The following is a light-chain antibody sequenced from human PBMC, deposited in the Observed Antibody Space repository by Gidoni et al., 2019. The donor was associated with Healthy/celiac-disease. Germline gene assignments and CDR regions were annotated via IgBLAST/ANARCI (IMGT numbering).Light chain of an antibody. CDR3: QSYDTANQV. J-gene: IGLJ2*01. CDR2: EHN. V-gene: IGLV6-57*03. CDR1: SGSIASTY. Sequence: NFMLTQPHPVSESPGKTVTISCTRSSGSIASTYVQWYQQRPGSAPTNVIYEHNQRPSGVPDRFSGSIDRSSNSASRTISGLETEDEAAYYCQSYDTANQVFGGGTKLTVL.